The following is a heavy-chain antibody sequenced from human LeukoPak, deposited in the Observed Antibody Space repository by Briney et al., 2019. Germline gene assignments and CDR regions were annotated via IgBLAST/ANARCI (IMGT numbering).Heavy chain of an antibody. J-gene: IGHJ4*02. CDR2: FDPEDGET. CDR3: ARAIDGYNPFDY. CDR1: GGTFSSYA. D-gene: IGHD5-24*01. V-gene: IGHV1-69*10. Sequence: ASVKVSCKASGGTFSSYAISWVRQAPGQGLEWMGGFDPEDGETIYAQKFQGRVTMTRDMSTSTVYMELSSLRSEDTAVYYCARAIDGYNPFDYWGQGTLVTVSS.